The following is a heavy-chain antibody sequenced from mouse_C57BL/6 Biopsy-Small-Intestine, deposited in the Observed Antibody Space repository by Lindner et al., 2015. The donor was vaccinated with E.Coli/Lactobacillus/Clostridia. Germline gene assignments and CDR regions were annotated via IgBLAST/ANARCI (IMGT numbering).Heavy chain of an antibody. J-gene: IGHJ2*01. Sequence: VQLQESGPVLVKPGASVKMSCKASGYTFTDYYMNWVKQSHGKSLEWVGVIYPYNGGTNYNPKFKGKATLTVDKSSSTAYMELNSLTSEDSAVYFCARGTRLDFWGQGSTLTVSA. CDR3: ARGTRLDF. D-gene: IGHD2-14*01. CDR2: IYPYNGGT. V-gene: IGHV1-19*01. CDR1: GYTFTDYY.